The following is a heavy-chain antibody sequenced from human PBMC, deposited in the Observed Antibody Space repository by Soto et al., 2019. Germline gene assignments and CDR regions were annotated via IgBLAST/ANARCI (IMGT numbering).Heavy chain of an antibody. CDR1: GFTFSSYA. Sequence: GGSLRLSCAASGFTFSSYAMSWVRQAPGKGLEWVSAISGSGGSTYYADSVKGRFTISRDNSKNTLYLQMNSLRAEDTAVYYCARSSRSSSRGGNWFDPWGQGTLVTVSS. D-gene: IGHD6-6*01. CDR3: ARSSRSSSRGGNWFDP. J-gene: IGHJ5*02. V-gene: IGHV3-23*01. CDR2: ISGSGGST.